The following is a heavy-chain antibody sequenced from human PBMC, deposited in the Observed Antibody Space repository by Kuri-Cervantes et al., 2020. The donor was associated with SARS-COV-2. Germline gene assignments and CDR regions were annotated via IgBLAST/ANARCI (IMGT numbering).Heavy chain of an antibody. J-gene: IGHJ6*02. D-gene: IGHD3-3*01. V-gene: IGHV3-21*01. CDR3: ARDSSRITIFGVVTRYGMDV. Sequence: GGSLRLSCAASGFTFSSYSMNWVRQAPGKGLEWVSSISSSSSYIYYADSVKGRFTISRDNAKNSLYPQMNSLRAEDTAVYYCARDSSRITIFGVVTRYGMDVWGQGTTVTVSS. CDR2: ISSSSSYI. CDR1: GFTFSSYS.